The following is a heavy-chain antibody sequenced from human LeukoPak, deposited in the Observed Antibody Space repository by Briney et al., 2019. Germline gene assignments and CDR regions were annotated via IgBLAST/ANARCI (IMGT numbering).Heavy chain of an antibody. V-gene: IGHV4-59*01. Sequence: SETLSLTCTVSGGSISSYYWSWIRQPPGKGLEWIGYIYYSGSTNYNPSLKSRVTISVDTSKNQFSLKLSSVTAADTAVYYCARVSRASDSSSWLLWAFDIWGQGTMVTVSS. CDR2: IYYSGST. CDR1: GGSISSYY. CDR3: ARVSRASDSSSWLLWAFDI. D-gene: IGHD6-13*01. J-gene: IGHJ3*02.